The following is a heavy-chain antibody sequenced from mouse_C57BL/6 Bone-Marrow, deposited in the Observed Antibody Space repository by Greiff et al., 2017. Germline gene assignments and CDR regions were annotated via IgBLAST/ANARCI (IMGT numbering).Heavy chain of an antibody. J-gene: IGHJ2*01. D-gene: IGHD1-1*01. V-gene: IGHV1-81*01. CDR2: IYPRSGNT. CDR1: GYTFTRYG. Sequence: QVQLQQSGAELARPGASVQLSCKASGYTFTRYGISWVQQSTGQGLEWIGEIYPRSGNTYYNEKFKGKATLTAAKSSSTAYMELRILTAEDSAVYFCGRWKYYGSRYGYWGQGTTLTGSS. CDR3: GRWKYYGSRYGY.